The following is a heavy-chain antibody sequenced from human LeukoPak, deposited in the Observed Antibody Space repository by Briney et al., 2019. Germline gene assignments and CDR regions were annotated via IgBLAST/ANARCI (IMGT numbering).Heavy chain of an antibody. D-gene: IGHD5-18*01. Sequence: PSETLSLTCAVYGGSFSGYYWSWIRHPPGKWLEWIWEINHSGSTNYNPSLKTRFTISVNMSKNQFSLKLSSVTSAATAVYYCARGASGYRYVYWFDPWGQGTLVTVSS. V-gene: IGHV4-34*01. J-gene: IGHJ5*02. CDR1: GGSFSGYY. CDR2: INHSGST. CDR3: ARGASGYRYVYWFDP.